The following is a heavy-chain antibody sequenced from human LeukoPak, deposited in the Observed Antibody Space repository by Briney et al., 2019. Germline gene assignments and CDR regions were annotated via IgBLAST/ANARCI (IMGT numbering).Heavy chain of an antibody. CDR1: GFTLSTWW. D-gene: IGHD3-9*01. CDR3: ARDLTGSIDY. J-gene: IGHJ4*02. CDR2: INSDGSTT. Sequence: GGSLRLSCEASGFTLSTWWMHWVRQAPGKGLVWVSLINSDGSTTTYADAVKGRFTISRDNAKSTLYLQMNSLRAEDTAVYYCARDLTGSIDYWGQGTLVTVSS. V-gene: IGHV3-74*01.